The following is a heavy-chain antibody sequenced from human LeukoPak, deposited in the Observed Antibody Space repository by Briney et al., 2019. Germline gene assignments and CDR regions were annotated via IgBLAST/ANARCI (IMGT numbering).Heavy chain of an antibody. CDR3: ARELELLTSGSYYYGMDV. CDR2: IILIFGTA. D-gene: IGHD1-7*01. V-gene: IGHV1-69*13. Sequence: GASVKVSCKASGGTFSSYAISWVRQAPGQGLEWMGGIILIFGTANYAQKFQGRVTITADESTSTAYMELSSLRSEDTAVYYCARELELLTSGSYYYGMDVWGQGTTVTVSS. CDR1: GGTFSSYA. J-gene: IGHJ6*02.